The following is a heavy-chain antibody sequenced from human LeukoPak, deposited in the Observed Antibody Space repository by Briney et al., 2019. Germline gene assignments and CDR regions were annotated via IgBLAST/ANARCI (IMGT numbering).Heavy chain of an antibody. V-gene: IGHV3-74*01. CDR1: GFTFGNYW. J-gene: IGHJ5*01. D-gene: IGHD4-23*01. Sequence: PGGSLRLSCAASGFTFGNYWMHWVRQAPGKGLVWVSRINSDGSGTTYADSVRGRFTISRDNAKNTLYLQVNSLRAEDTAVYYCARTEGTVAYDSWGQGTLVTVSS. CDR3: ARTEGTVAYDS. CDR2: INSDGSGT.